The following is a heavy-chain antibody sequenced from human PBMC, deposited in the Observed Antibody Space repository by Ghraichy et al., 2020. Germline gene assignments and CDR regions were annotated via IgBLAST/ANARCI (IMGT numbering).Heavy chain of an antibody. CDR2: IYYSGST. CDR3: ARLEEPPY. J-gene: IGHJ4*01. CDR1: GGSISSSSYY. Sequence: ESLNISCTVSGGSISSSSYYWGWIRQPPGKGLEWIGSIYYSGSTYYNPSLKSRVTISVDTSKNQFSLKLSSVTAADTAVYYCARLEEPPYWGQEPWSPSPQ. D-gene: IGHD1-26*01. V-gene: IGHV4-39*01.